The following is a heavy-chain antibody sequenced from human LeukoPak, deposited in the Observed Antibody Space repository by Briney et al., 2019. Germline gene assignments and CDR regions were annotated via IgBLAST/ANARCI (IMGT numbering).Heavy chain of an antibody. CDR3: ARGAVSGSWTYYYMDV. D-gene: IGHD6-13*01. CDR2: MNPNSGNT. Sequence: ASVKVSCKASGYTFTSYDINWVRQATGQGLEWMGWMNPNSGNTGYAQKFQGRVTMTRNTSISTAYMELSSLRSEDTAVYYCARGAVSGSWTYYYMDVWGKGTTVTVSS. J-gene: IGHJ6*03. CDR1: GYTFTSYD. V-gene: IGHV1-8*01.